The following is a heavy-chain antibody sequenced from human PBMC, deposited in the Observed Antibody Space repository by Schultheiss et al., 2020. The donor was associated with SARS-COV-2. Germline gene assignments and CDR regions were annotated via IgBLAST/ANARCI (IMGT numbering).Heavy chain of an antibody. V-gene: IGHV1-2*02. J-gene: IGHJ3*02. D-gene: IGHD3-3*01. CDR1: GYTFTGYY. CDR3: ARVSYDFWSGSYDAFDI. Sequence: ASVKVSCKSSGYTFTGYYMHWVRQAPGQGLEWMGWINPNSGGTNYAQKFQGRVTMTRDTSISTAYMELSRLRSDDTAVYYCARVSYDFWSGSYDAFDIWGQGTMVTVSS. CDR2: INPNSGGT.